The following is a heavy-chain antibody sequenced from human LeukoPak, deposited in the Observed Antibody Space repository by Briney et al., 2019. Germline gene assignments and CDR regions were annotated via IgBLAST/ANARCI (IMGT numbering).Heavy chain of an antibody. Sequence: GGSLRLSCAASGFTVSSNYMSWVRQAPGKGLEWVSVIYSGGSTYYADSVKGRFTISRDNSKNTLYLQMNSLRAEDTAVYYCARGERWLQFDYWGQGTLVTVSP. J-gene: IGHJ4*02. CDR1: GFTVSSNY. CDR2: IYSGGST. CDR3: ARGERWLQFDY. D-gene: IGHD5-24*01. V-gene: IGHV3-53*01.